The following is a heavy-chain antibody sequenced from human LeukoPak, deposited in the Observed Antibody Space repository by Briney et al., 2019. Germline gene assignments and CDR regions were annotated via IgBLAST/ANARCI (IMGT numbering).Heavy chain of an antibody. V-gene: IGHV1-2*02. Sequence: ASVKVSCKASGYTFTGYYMHWVRQAPGQGLEWMAWINPNSGGTNYAQKFQGRVTVTRDTSISTAYMELSRLTSDDTAVYYCARDLYCSANSCYPFDYWGQGTLVTVSS. CDR1: GYTFTGYY. CDR3: ARDLYCSANSCYPFDY. J-gene: IGHJ4*02. CDR2: INPNSGGT. D-gene: IGHD2-15*01.